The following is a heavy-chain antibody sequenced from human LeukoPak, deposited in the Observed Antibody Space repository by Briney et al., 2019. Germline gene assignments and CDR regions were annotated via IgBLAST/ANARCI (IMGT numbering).Heavy chain of an antibody. CDR1: GYSFISHW. Sequence: KPGESLKISCKGSGYSFISHWIGWVRQVPGKGLEWMGIIYPGDSDTRYSPSFQGQVTISADKSISTAYLQWSSLKASDTAMYYCARRGSSLLDHDAFDIWGQGTMVTVSS. V-gene: IGHV5-51*03. CDR2: IYPGDSDT. CDR3: ARRGSSLLDHDAFDI. D-gene: IGHD1-26*01. J-gene: IGHJ3*02.